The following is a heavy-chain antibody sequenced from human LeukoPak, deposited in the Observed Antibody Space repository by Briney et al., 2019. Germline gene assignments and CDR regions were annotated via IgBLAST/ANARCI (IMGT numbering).Heavy chain of an antibody. CDR3: AKEGDDDYLDY. Sequence: GGSLRLSCEASGFTFNKYAMTWVGHAPGKGLDGVSAISGSGGSTYYTDSVKGRFTISRDNSKNTLYLQMNSLRPEDTAVYYCAKEGDDDYLDYWGQGTLVTVSS. D-gene: IGHD1-26*01. V-gene: IGHV3-23*01. CDR1: GFTFNKYA. CDR2: ISGSGGST. J-gene: IGHJ4*02.